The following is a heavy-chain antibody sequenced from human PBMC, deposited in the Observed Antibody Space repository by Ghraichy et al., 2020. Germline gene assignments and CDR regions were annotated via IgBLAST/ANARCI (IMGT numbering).Heavy chain of an antibody. CDR1: GFTFSDYY. Sequence: GESLNISCAASGFTFSDYYMSWIRQAPGKGLEWVSYISSSSSYTNYADSVKGRFTISRDNAKNSLYLQMNSLRAEDTAVYYCARRIPRPYYYDIWGQGTMVTVSS. D-gene: IGHD3-22*01. J-gene: IGHJ3*02. CDR3: ARRIPRPYYYDI. CDR2: ISSSSSYT. V-gene: IGHV3-11*06.